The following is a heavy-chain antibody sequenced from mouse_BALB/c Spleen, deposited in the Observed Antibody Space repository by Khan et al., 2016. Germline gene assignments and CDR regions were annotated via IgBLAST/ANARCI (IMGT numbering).Heavy chain of an antibody. Sequence: EVQLQESGPGLVKPSQSLSLTCTVTGYSITSDYAWNWIRQFPGNKLEWMGYISYFGITSYNPSLTSRISITRNTSKNQFFLQLNSVTSEDSATYYCARSKYDFDYWGQGTTLTVSS. CDR3: ARSKYDFDY. J-gene: IGHJ2*01. CDR1: GYSITSDYA. CDR2: ISYFGIT. V-gene: IGHV3-2*02.